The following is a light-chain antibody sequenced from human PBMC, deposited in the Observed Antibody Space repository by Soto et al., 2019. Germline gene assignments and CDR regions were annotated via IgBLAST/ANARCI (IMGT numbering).Light chain of an antibody. CDR2: EGS. CDR3: FSYAGSSTLV. V-gene: IGLV2-23*01. Sequence: QSALTQPASVSGSPGQSITISCTGTRSDVGSYNLGSWYQQHPGKAPKLMIYEGSKRPSGVSNRFSGSKSGNTDSLKISGLQAEDEADSYCFSYAGSSTLVFGGGTKLTVL. CDR1: RSDVGSYNL. J-gene: IGLJ3*02.